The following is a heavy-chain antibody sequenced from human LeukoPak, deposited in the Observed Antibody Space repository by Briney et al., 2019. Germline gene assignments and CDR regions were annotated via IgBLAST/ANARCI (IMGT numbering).Heavy chain of an antibody. CDR2: ISAYNGNT. Sequence: ASVKVSCKASGYTFTSYGISWVRQAPGQGLEWMGWISAYNGNTNYAQKLQGRVTMTTDTSTSTVYMELRSLRSDDTAVYYCARGNRLVWSYYMDGWGKGTTVTVSS. J-gene: IGHJ6*03. V-gene: IGHV1-18*01. D-gene: IGHD3-9*01. CDR3: ARGNRLVWSYYMDG. CDR1: GYTFTSYG.